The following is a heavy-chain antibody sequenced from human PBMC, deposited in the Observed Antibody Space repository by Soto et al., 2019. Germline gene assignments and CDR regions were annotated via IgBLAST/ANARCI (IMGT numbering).Heavy chain of an antibody. Sequence: LESGGGLVQPGGSLRLSCAASGFTFSTYAMSWVRQAPGKGLECVSAISGSGGSTYYADSVKGRFTISRDNSKNTLYLQMNSLRAEDTAVYYCAKSNYGGNSYWGQGTLVTVSS. V-gene: IGHV3-23*01. CDR3: AKSNYGGNSY. J-gene: IGHJ4*02. D-gene: IGHD4-17*01. CDR1: GFTFSTYA. CDR2: ISGSGGST.